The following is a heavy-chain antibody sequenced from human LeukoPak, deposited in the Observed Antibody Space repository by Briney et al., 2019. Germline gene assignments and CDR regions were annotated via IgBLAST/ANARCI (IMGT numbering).Heavy chain of an antibody. V-gene: IGHV3-7*01. CDR3: ARDSIPYGSGSSHFDY. Sequence: GGPLRLSCAASGFTFSSYWMSWVRQAPGKGLEWVANIKQDGSEKYCVDSVKGRFTISRDNAKNSLYLQMNSLRAEDTAVYYCARDSIPYGSGSSHFDYWGQGTLVTVSS. CDR2: IKQDGSEK. CDR1: GFTFSSYW. D-gene: IGHD3-10*01. J-gene: IGHJ4*02.